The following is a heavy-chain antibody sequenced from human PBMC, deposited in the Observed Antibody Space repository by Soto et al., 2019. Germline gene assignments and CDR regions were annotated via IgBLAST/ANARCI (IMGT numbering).Heavy chain of an antibody. J-gene: IGHJ6*03. CDR3: ASGVAASHFYYYDMDV. CDR2: ISGSGSTI. Sequence: PGGSLRLSCAASGFTFSDYYMSWIRQAPGKGLEWVSYISGSGSTIYYADSVKGRFTISRDNAKNSLHLQMNSPRAEDTAVYYCASGVAASHFYYYDMDVWGKGTTVTVSS. D-gene: IGHD2-15*01. V-gene: IGHV3-11*01. CDR1: GFTFSDYY.